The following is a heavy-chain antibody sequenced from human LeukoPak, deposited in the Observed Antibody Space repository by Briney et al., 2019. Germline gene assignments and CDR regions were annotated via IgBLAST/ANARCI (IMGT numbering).Heavy chain of an antibody. J-gene: IGHJ3*02. Sequence: SETLSLTCAVYGGSFSGYYWSWIRQPPGKGLEWIGEINHSGSTNYNPSLKSRVTISVDTSKNQFSLKLSSVTAADTAVYYCARGGDNDGRPNDAFDIWGQGTMVTVSS. CDR2: INHSGST. CDR3: ARGGDNDGRPNDAFDI. V-gene: IGHV4-34*01. D-gene: IGHD1-1*01. CDR1: GGSFSGYY.